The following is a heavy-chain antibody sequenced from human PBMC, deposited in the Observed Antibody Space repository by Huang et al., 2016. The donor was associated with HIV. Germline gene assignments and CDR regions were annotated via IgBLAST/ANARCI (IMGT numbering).Heavy chain of an antibody. J-gene: IGHJ6*03. V-gene: IGHV1-69*13. CDR1: GGTFKKYA. Sequence: QVNLVQSGAEVRKPGSSVKVSCKASGGTFKKYAISWVRQAPGQGLEWSGASNPWYGSAEYAEKFQDRVTLTADGSTNTAYLELDRLTSEDTAVYYCAKVAAGQPFHFYYYMDAWGDGTTVIVSS. D-gene: IGHD3-3*02. CDR2: SNPWYGSA. CDR3: AKVAAGQPFHFYYYMDA.